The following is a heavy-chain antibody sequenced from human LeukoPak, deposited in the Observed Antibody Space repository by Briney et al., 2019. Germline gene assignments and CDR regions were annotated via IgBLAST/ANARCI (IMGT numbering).Heavy chain of an antibody. CDR2: IYYSGST. V-gene: IGHV4-30-4*01. D-gene: IGHD3-3*01. CDR3: ARWPSYYDFWSGYYIPPLEGYFDY. J-gene: IGHJ4*02. CDR1: GGSISSGDYY. Sequence: PSETLSLTCTVSGGSISSGDYYWSWIRQPPGKGLEWIGYIYYSGSTYYNPSLKSRVTISVDTSKNQFSLKLSSVTAADTAVYYCARWPSYYDFWSGYYIPPLEGYFDYWGQGTLVTVSS.